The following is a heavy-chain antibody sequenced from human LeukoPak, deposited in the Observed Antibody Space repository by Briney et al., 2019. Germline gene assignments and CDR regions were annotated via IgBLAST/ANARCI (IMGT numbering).Heavy chain of an antibody. CDR2: INHSGST. V-gene: IGHV4-34*01. D-gene: IGHD5-18*01. CDR1: GGSFSGYY. J-gene: IGHJ4*02. CDR3: ARRSRGYSYGPHDY. Sequence: SETLSLTCAVYGGSFSGYYWSWIRQPPGKGLEWIGEINHSGSTNYNPSLKSRVTISVDTSKNQFSLKLSSVTAADTAVYYCARRSRGYSYGPHDYWAREPWSPSPQ.